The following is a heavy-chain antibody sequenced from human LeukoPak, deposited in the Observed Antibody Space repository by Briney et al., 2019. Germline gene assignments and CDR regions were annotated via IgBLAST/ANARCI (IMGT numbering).Heavy chain of an antibody. D-gene: IGHD3-10*01. CDR3: ARVSYYYGSDDAFDI. Sequence: SGTLSLTCAVSGGSISNNNWWSWVRQPPGMGLEWIGEIYHGGSTNYNPSLKSRVTMSVDRSKNQFSLKLSSVTAADTAVYYCARVSYYYGSDDAFDIWGQGTMVTVSS. CDR1: GGSISNNNW. CDR2: IYHGGST. J-gene: IGHJ3*02. V-gene: IGHV4-4*02.